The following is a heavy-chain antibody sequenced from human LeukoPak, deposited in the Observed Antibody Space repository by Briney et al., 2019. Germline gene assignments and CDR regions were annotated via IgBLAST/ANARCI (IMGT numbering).Heavy chain of an antibody. Sequence: RPGGSLRLSCAASGFTFSSYGMHWVRQAPGKGLEWVAFIRYDGSNKYYAGSVKGRFTISRDNSKNTLYLQMNSLRAEDTAVYYCAKDRRRGEAGSATFDYWGQGTLVTVSS. V-gene: IGHV3-30*02. CDR2: IRYDGSNK. CDR1: GFTFSSYG. J-gene: IGHJ4*02. D-gene: IGHD3-10*01. CDR3: AKDRRRGEAGSATFDY.